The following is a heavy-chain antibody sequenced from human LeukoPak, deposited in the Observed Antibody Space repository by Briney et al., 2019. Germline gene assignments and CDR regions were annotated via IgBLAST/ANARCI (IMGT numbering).Heavy chain of an antibody. V-gene: IGHV4-39*07. CDR1: GGSISSSSYY. CDR3: ARGRLQPHFDY. CDR2: IYYSGST. D-gene: IGHD5-24*01. Sequence: SETLSLTCTVSGGSISSSSYYWGWIRQPPGKGLEWIGSIYYSGSTYYNPSLKSRVTISVDTSKNQFSLKLSSVTAADTAVYYCARGRLQPHFDYWGQGTLVTVSS. J-gene: IGHJ4*02.